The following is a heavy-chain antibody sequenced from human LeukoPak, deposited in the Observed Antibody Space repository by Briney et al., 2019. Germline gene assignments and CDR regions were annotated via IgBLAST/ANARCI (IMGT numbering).Heavy chain of an antibody. CDR3: AKGTLGSSWYADY. J-gene: IGHJ4*02. CDR1: GFTFSSYD. Sequence: GGSLRLSCAASGFTFSSYDMSWVRQAPGKGLEWVSAISGSGGSTYYADSVKGRYTISRDNSKNTLYLQMNSLRAEDTAVYYCAKGTLGSSWYADYWGQGTLVSVSS. CDR2: ISGSGGST. D-gene: IGHD6-13*01. V-gene: IGHV3-23*01.